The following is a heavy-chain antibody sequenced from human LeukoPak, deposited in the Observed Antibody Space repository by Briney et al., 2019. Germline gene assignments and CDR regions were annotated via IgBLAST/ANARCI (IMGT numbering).Heavy chain of an antibody. D-gene: IGHD3-10*01. V-gene: IGHV4-59*01. J-gene: IGHJ5*01. Sequence: SETLSLTCTVSGGSISTYYWTWIRQPPGKGLEWIGYTQYSGNTSYNVALKSRVTISLDTSKSQLSLILTSVTAADTAVYYCTRVDHRFYGSGYDSWGQGKLVIVSS. CDR2: TQYSGNT. CDR3: TRVDHRFYGSGYDS. CDR1: GGSISTYY.